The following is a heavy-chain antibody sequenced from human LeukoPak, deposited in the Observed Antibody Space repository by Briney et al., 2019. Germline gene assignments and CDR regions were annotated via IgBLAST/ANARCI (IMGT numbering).Heavy chain of an antibody. CDR2: IQYDGSNE. V-gene: IGHV3-30*02. Sequence: GGSLRLSCAASGFTFSSYGMHWVRQAPGKGLEWVAYIQYDGSNEQYAHSVKGRFRISRDSSKNILYLQMNSLRAEDTALYYCARGGSYGGYHSYWGQGTLVTVSS. J-gene: IGHJ4*02. CDR3: ARGGSYGGYHSY. CDR1: GFTFSSYG. D-gene: IGHD4-23*01.